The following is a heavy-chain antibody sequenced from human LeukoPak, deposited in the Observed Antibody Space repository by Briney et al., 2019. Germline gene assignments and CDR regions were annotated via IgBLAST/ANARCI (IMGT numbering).Heavy chain of an antibody. CDR3: AKDMGAQDAFDI. CDR1: GYTFTGYY. Sequence: ASVKVSCKASGYTFTGYYIHWVRQAPGQGLEWMGRMNPDSGGTNYARKYQGRVTLTRDTSIGTAYMEVTRLRSDDTAVYYCAKDMGAQDAFDIWGQGTMVTVSS. V-gene: IGHV1-2*06. D-gene: IGHD1-26*01. J-gene: IGHJ3*02. CDR2: MNPDSGGT.